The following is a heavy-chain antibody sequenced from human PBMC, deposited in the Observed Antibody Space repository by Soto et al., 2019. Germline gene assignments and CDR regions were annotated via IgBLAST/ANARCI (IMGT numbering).Heavy chain of an antibody. J-gene: IGHJ6*02. CDR2: ISAYNGNT. CDR1: GYTFTSYG. V-gene: IGHV1-18*04. Sequence: ASVKVSCKASGYTFTSYGISWVRQAPGQGLEWMGWISAYNGNTNYAQKLQDRVTMTTDTSTSTAYMELRSLRSDDTAVYYCARDRPRVTIFGVAYYGMDVWGQGTTVTVS. CDR3: ARDRPRVTIFGVAYYGMDV. D-gene: IGHD3-3*01.